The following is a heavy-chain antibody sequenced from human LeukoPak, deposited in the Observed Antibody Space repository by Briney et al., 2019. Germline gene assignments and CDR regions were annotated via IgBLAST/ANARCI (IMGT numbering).Heavy chain of an antibody. J-gene: IGHJ4*02. V-gene: IGHV4-59*08. CDR2: IYYSGST. D-gene: IGHD3-22*01. Sequence: PSETLSLTCTVSGGSISSYYWSWIRQPPGKGLEWIGYIYYSGSTNYNPSLKSRVTISVDTSKNQFSLKLSSVTAADTAVYYCARRRYYDSSGYYAIFDYWGQGTLVTVSS. CDR3: ARRRYYDSSGYYAIFDY. CDR1: GGSISSYY.